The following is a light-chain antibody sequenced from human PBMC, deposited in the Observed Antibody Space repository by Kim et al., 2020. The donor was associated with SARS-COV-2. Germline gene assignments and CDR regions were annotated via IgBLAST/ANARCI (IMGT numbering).Light chain of an antibody. CDR3: QQYSSSPAT. V-gene: IGKV3-20*01. CDR2: GAS. Sequence: PGKKATLSCRAHPGISSNYLAWYQQKPGQVPGLLIYGASSRATGIPDRFSGSGSGTDFTLTITRLEPEDFAVYYCQQYSSSPATFGQGTKVDIK. CDR1: PGISSNY. J-gene: IGKJ1*01.